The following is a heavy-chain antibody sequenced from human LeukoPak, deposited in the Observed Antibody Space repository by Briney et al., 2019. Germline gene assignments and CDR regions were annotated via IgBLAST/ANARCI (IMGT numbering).Heavy chain of an antibody. CDR3: ARFRGFYYGPDL. CDR1: GSTFIDHY. D-gene: IGHD3-10*01. Sequence: PGGSLSLSGAGSGSTFIDHYMEWLRQAPGKGLEWVGHIKNKANGYTTEYAASVKGRFTISRDDSNNPLFLQMNSLKTDDTAVYYCARFRGFYYGPDLSGPGTMVIVSS. J-gene: IGHJ6*02. V-gene: IGHV3-72*01. CDR2: IKNKANGYTT.